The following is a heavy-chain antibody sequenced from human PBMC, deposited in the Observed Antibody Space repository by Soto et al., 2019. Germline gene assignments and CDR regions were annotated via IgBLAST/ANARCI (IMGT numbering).Heavy chain of an antibody. CDR1: GYTFTSYG. D-gene: IGHD1-1*01. Sequence: QVHLVQSGAEVKKPGASVKVSCKCSGYTFTSYGITWVRQAPGQGLEWMGWISAHKGNTDYAQKLQGRVTVTRDTSTSTAYMELRSLRSDDTAVYYCARGRYGDYWGQGALVTVSS. CDR3: ARGRYGDY. J-gene: IGHJ4*02. V-gene: IGHV1-18*01. CDR2: ISAHKGNT.